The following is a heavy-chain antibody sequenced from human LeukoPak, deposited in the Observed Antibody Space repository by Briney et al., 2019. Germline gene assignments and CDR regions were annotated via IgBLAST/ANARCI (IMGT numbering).Heavy chain of an antibody. CDR2: ISYDGSNK. CDR3: AKEVVAAVGTGWLDP. Sequence: PGGSLRLSCAASGFTFSSYGMHWVRQAPGKGLEWVAVISYDGSNKYYADSVKGRFTISRDNSKNTLYLQMNSLRAEDTAVYYCAKEVVAAVGTGWLDPWGQGTLVTVSS. J-gene: IGHJ5*02. D-gene: IGHD6-13*01. CDR1: GFTFSSYG. V-gene: IGHV3-30*18.